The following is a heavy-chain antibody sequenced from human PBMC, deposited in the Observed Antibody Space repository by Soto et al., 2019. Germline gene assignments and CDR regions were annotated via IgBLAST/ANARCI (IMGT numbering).Heavy chain of an antibody. CDR1: GFTVSSNH. V-gene: IGHV3-53*01. Sequence: GGSLRLSCAASGFTVSSNHMSWVRQAPGKGLEWVSLLHPGGKTYYADSVRGRFSISRDNSKNTVYLQMDSLRVEDTALYYCTRGTDSAKIRFDPWGQGTLVTVSS. CDR2: LHPGGKT. D-gene: IGHD2-21*01. CDR3: TRGTDSAKIRFDP. J-gene: IGHJ5*02.